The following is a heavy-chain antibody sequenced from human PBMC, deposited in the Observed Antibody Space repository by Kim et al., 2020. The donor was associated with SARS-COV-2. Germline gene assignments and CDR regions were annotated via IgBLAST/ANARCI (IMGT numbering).Heavy chain of an antibody. CDR3: ARGHKNYYGSGSYYNGGGLDY. CDR1: GFTFSSYA. J-gene: IGHJ4*02. Sequence: GGSLRLSCAASGFTFSSYAMHWVRQAPGKGLEWVAVISYDGSNKYYADSVKGRFTISRDNSKNTLYLQMNSLRAEDTAVYYCARGHKNYYGSGSYYNGGGLDYWGQGTLVTVSS. CDR2: ISYDGSNK. D-gene: IGHD3-10*01. V-gene: IGHV3-30-3*01.